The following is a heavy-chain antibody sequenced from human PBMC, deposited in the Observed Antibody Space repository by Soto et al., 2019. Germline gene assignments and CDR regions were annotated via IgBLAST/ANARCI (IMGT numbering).Heavy chain of an antibody. J-gene: IGHJ5*02. Sequence: AETLSLTCAVSGYSIVSGYYLGLVRHPGGEGLEWIGSIYHGGSTYYNPSLNSRVTLSIDMTNNHVSLILNSVTAADTAVYYCARVGPWVPYYYDSSPYTFENWFDPWGQGTLVTVSS. CDR1: GYSIVSGYY. CDR2: IYHGGST. CDR3: ARVGPWVPYYYDSSPYTFENWFDP. D-gene: IGHD3-22*01. V-gene: IGHV4-38-2*01.